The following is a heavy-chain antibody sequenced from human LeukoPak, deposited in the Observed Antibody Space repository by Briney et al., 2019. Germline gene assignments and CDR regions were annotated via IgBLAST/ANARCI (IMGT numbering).Heavy chain of an antibody. Sequence: GESLKISCKGSGYSFTSQWIGWVRQMPGKGLEWMGFIYPGDSDTRYSPSFQGQVTISADKSISTAYLQWNSLKASDTAMYYCARHVGRITAADTRWFDPWGRGTLVTVSS. D-gene: IGHD6-13*01. CDR3: ARHVGRITAADTRWFDP. V-gene: IGHV5-51*01. CDR2: IYPGDSDT. CDR1: GYSFTSQW. J-gene: IGHJ5*02.